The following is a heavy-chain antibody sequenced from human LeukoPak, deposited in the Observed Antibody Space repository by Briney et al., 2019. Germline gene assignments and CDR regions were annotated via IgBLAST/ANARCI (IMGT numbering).Heavy chain of an antibody. CDR1: GGTFSSYA. CDR2: IIPIFGTA. CDR3: ARVSPYYYDSSGYYNWFDP. Sequence: SVKVSYKASGGTFSSYAIGWVRQAPGQGLEWMGGIIPIFGTANYAQKFQGRVTITADESTSTAYMELSSLRSEDTAVYYCARVSPYYYDSSGYYNWFDPWGQGTLVTVSS. J-gene: IGHJ5*02. D-gene: IGHD3-22*01. V-gene: IGHV1-69*13.